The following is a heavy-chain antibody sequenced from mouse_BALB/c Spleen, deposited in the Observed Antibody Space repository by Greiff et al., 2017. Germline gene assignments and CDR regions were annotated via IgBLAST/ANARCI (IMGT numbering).Heavy chain of an antibody. Sequence: EVKLVESGGGLVKPGGSLKLSCAASGFTFSDYYMYWVRQTPEKRLEWVATISDGGSYTYYPDSVKGRFTISRDNAKNNLYLQMSSLKSEDTAMYYCARGGPPWYFDVWGAGTTVTVSS. CDR2: ISDGGSYT. CDR1: GFTFSDYY. V-gene: IGHV5-4*02. CDR3: ARGGPPWYFDV. J-gene: IGHJ1*01.